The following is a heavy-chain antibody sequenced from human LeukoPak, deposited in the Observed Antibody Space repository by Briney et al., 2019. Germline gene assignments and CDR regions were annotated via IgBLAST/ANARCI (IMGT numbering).Heavy chain of an antibody. J-gene: IGHJ5*02. D-gene: IGHD1-7*01. V-gene: IGHV4-4*09. CDR1: GGSISSYY. CDR2: IYTSGST. CDR3: ARHPSNWNYSWFDP. Sequence: SETLSLTCTVSGGSISSYYWSWIRQPPGKGLEWIGYIYTSGSTNYNPSLKSRVTISVDMSKNQFSLKLSSVTAADTAVYYCARHPSNWNYSWFDPCGQGTLVTVSS.